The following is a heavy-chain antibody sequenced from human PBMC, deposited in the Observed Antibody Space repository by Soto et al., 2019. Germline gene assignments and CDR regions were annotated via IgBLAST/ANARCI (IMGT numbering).Heavy chain of an antibody. CDR2: IHPGGQTI. CDR3: ARRGSR. J-gene: IGHJ3*01. Sequence: EVQLVESGGGLVQPGGSLRLSCAASGFTFSSSEMYWVRQAPGKGLEWISYIHPGGQTIFYAEAVKGRFTISRDNAKHSVYLQMNNLRAEDTAVYYCARRGSRWGRGTKVTVSS. V-gene: IGHV3-48*03. D-gene: IGHD2-15*01. CDR1: GFTFSSSE.